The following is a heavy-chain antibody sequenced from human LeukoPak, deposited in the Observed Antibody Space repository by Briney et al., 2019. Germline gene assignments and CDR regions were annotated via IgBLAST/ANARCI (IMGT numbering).Heavy chain of an antibody. CDR3: ARWNSGWEFDY. J-gene: IGHJ4*02. Sequence: GGSLRLSCAASGCTFSNYWLTWVRQAPGKGLEWVAHINQDGTEKYYVDSVKGRFTISRDNAENSLYLQMNSLRAEDTAVYYCARWNSGWEFDYWGQGTLVSVSS. V-gene: IGHV3-7*05. D-gene: IGHD6-19*01. CDR2: INQDGTEK. CDR1: GCTFSNYW.